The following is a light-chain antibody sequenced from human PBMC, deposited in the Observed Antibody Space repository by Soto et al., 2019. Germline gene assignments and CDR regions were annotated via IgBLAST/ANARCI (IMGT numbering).Light chain of an antibody. CDR2: EVS. CDR1: NSDVGSYNF. V-gene: IGLV2-8*01. Sequence: QSALTQPPSASGSPGQSVTISCTGANSDVGSYNFVSWYQQHPGRAPKLLIYEVSKRPSGVPDRFSGSKSGNTASLTVSGLQAADEADYYCSSYAGTNTRYLFGSGTKVTVL. J-gene: IGLJ1*01. CDR3: SSYAGTNTRYL.